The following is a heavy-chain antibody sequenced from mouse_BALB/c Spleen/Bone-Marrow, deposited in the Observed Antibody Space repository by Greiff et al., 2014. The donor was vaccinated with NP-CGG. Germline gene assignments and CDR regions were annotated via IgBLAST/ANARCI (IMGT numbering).Heavy chain of an antibody. CDR3: ARYYYGFLDY. D-gene: IGHD1-2*01. Sequence: QVQLQQPGPGLVAPSQSLSITCTVSGFSLTSYGVHWVRQPPGKGLEWLGVIWAGGSTNYNSALMSRLSINKDNSKSQVFLKMNSLQTDDTAMYYCARYYYGFLDYWGQGTTLTVSS. CDR2: IWAGGST. V-gene: IGHV2-9*02. CDR1: GFSLTSYG. J-gene: IGHJ2*01.